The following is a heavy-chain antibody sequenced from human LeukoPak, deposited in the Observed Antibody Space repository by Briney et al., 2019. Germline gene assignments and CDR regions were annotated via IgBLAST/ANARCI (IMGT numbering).Heavy chain of an antibody. V-gene: IGHV4-4*07. CDR2: IYTSGST. D-gene: IGHD2-2*01. Sequence: SETLSLTCTVSGNSISSYYWNWIRQPAGKGLEWIGRIYTSGSTNYNPSLKSRVTMSVDTSKNQFSLKLSSVTAADTAVYYCARGSLSTSYYFDYWGQGTLVTVSS. J-gene: IGHJ4*02. CDR3: ARGSLSTSYYFDY. CDR1: GNSISSYY.